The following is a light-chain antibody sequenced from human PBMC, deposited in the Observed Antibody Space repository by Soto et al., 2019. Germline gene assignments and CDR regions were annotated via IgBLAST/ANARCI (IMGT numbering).Light chain of an antibody. V-gene: IGKV3-15*01. CDR1: QSINSE. CDR2: GAS. Sequence: EIVMTQSPATLSLSPGERAALSCRASQSINSELAWYQQKPGQPPRLLIYGASTRATGVPARFTGSESGSDFNLTISGIQSEDFAVYYCQQGHNWPLTFGQGTRLEI. J-gene: IGKJ2*01. CDR3: QQGHNWPLT.